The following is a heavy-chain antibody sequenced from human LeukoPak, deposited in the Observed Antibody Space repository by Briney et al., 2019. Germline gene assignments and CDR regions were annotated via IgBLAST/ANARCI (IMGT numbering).Heavy chain of an antibody. D-gene: IGHD2-2*02. CDR1: GFTFSNYY. CDR3: AREYHAFDI. V-gene: IGHV3-7*05. J-gene: IGHJ3*02. Sequence: PGRSLRLSCTASGFTFSNYYMTWVRQAPGKGLEWVANIKQDESEKYYADSVKGRFTISRDNTRNSMSLRMNSLRVEDTAVYYCAREYHAFDIWGQGTMVTVSS. CDR2: IKQDESEK.